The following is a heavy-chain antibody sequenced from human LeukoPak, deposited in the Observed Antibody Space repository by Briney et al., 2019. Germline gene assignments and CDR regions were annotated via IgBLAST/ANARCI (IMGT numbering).Heavy chain of an antibody. CDR1: GGSINSRPYY. CDR2: IYYSGST. J-gene: IGHJ6*03. CDR3: ARLKVSYYYMDV. D-gene: IGHD3-16*01. V-gene: IGHV4-39*01. Sequence: SETLSLTCSVSGGSINSRPYYWGWIRQPPGKGLEWIGNIYYSGSTYYNPSLKSRVTISVDTSKNQLSLKLSSVTAADTAVYYCARLKVSYYYMDVWGKGTTVTISS.